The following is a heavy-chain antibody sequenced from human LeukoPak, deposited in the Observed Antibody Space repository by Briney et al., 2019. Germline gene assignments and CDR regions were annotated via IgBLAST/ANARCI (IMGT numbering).Heavy chain of an antibody. V-gene: IGHV4-59*02. D-gene: IGHD2-2*01. CDR3: ARARYANAWYAFDI. J-gene: IGHJ3*02. CDR2: LSHSGSS. Sequence: SETLSLTCTVSGGSVSSYYWSWIRRPPGRGLEWIAYLSHSGSSDSNPSLTSRVTTLVDTSKNQFSLKLTPVTAADTAVYYCARARYANAWYAFDIWGHGTMVTVSS. CDR1: GGSVSSYY.